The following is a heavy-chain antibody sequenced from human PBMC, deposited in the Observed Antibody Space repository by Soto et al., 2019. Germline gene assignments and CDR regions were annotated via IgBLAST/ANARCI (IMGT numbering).Heavy chain of an antibody. CDR2: IYHSGST. CDR1: GYSISSSNW. D-gene: IGHD2-8*01. V-gene: IGHV4-28*01. J-gene: IGHJ3*02. CDR3: AKNRGGRLISALDI. Sequence: SETLSLTCGVSGYSISSSNWWVWVRQPPGKGLEWIGYIYHSGSTYYNPSLKSRVSMSVDTSKNQFSLKLSSVTAVDTAVYYWAKNRGGRLISALDIWGQGTMVTVSS.